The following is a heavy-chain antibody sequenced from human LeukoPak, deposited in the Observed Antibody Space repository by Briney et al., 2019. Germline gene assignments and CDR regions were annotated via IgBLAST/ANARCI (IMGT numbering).Heavy chain of an antibody. D-gene: IGHD5-12*01. J-gene: IGHJ6*04. V-gene: IGHV4-34*01. CDR2: INHSGST. Sequence: GEINHSGSTNYNPSLKSRVTISVDTSKNQFSLKLSSVTAADTAVYYCARLRGVYSGYDSVWGKGTTVTVSS. CDR3: ARLRGVYSGYDSV.